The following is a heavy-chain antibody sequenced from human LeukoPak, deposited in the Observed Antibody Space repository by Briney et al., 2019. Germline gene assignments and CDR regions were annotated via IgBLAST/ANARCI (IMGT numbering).Heavy chain of an antibody. CDR3: ARDTGPATAIWFDP. V-gene: IGHV1-2*06. J-gene: IGHJ5*02. CDR2: INPNSGGT. CDR1: GYTLTDYY. Sequence: ASVKVSCKASGYTLTDYYMHWVRQAPGQGLEWMGRINPNSGGTNYAQKFQGRVTMTRDTSISTVYMELSSLRSEDTAVYYCARDTGPATAIWFDPWGQGTLVTVSS. D-gene: IGHD2-21*02.